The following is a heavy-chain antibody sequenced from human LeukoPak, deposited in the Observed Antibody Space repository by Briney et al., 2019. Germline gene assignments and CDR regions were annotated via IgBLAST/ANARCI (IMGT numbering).Heavy chain of an antibody. Sequence: GGSLRLSCAASGFTFSSYSMNWVRQAPGKGLEWVSSISSSSSYIYYADSVKGRFTISRDNAKNSLYLQMNSLRAEDTAVYYCARAVDTAMSRMVTPYYFGYWGQGTLVTVSS. V-gene: IGHV3-21*01. CDR1: GFTFSSYS. CDR2: ISSSSSYI. J-gene: IGHJ4*02. CDR3: ARAVDTAMSRMVTPYYFGY. D-gene: IGHD5-18*01.